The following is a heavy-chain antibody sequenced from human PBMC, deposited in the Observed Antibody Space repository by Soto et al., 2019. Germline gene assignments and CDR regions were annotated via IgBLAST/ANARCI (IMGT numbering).Heavy chain of an antibody. CDR2: IYHSGST. J-gene: IGHJ5*02. CDR3: ARGRGGGNWFDP. CDR1: GGSISSGGYS. Sequence: SETLSLTCAVSGGSISSGGYSWSWIRQPPGKGLEWVGYIYHSGSTYYNPSLKSRVTISVDRSKNQFSLKLSSVTAADTAVYYCARGRGGGNWFDPWGQGTLVTVSS. D-gene: IGHD2-15*01. V-gene: IGHV4-30-2*01.